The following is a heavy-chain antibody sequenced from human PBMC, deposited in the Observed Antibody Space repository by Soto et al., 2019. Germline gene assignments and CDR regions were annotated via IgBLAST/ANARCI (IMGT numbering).Heavy chain of an antibody. D-gene: IGHD4-17*01. CDR3: ARSSVTTYYYYYGRDV. CDR1: GFTFSDYY. CDR2: ISSSSSYT. V-gene: IGHV3-11*06. J-gene: IGHJ6*02. Sequence: GGSLRLSCAASGFTFSDYYMSWIRQAPGKGLEWVSYISSSSSYTNYAGSVKGRFTISRENAKNSLYLQMNSLRAEDTAVYYCARSSVTTYYYYYGRDVWGQGTTVTVSS.